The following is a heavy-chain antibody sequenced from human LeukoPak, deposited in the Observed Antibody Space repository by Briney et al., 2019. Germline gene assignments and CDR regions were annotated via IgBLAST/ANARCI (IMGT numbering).Heavy chain of an antibody. D-gene: IGHD3-22*01. V-gene: IGHV3-66*01. Sequence: AGSLRLSCAASGFTVSSNYMSWVRQAPGKGLEWVSVIYSGGSTYYADSVKGRFTISRDNSKNKLYLQMHSLRAADTAVYYCAGGTSWSSGYYYDHWGQGTLVTVSS. CDR2: IYSGGST. CDR3: AGGTSWSSGYYYDH. CDR1: GFTVSSNY. J-gene: IGHJ5*02.